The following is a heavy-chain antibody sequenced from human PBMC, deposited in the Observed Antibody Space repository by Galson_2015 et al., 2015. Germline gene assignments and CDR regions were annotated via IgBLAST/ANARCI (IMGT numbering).Heavy chain of an antibody. Sequence: SLRLSCAASGFTFSSYSMNWVRQAPGKGLEWVSSISSSSSYIYYADSVKGRFTISRDNAKNSLYLQMNSLRAEDTAVYYCARDDTFLAARRGAGFDYWGQGTLVTVSS. J-gene: IGHJ4*02. CDR1: GFTFSSYS. V-gene: IGHV3-21*01. CDR3: ARDDTFLAARRGAGFDY. CDR2: ISSSSSYI. D-gene: IGHD6-6*01.